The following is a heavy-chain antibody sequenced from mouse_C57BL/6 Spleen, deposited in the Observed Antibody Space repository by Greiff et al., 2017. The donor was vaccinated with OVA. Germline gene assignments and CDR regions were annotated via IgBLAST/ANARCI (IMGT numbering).Heavy chain of an antibody. CDR1: GYTFTDYY. V-gene: IGHV1-26*01. J-gene: IGHJ2*01. D-gene: IGHD3-3*01. Sequence: VQLQQSGPELVKPGASVKISCKASGYTFTDYYMNWVKQSHGKSLEWIGDINPNNGGTSYNQKFKGKATLTVDKSSSTAYMELRSLTSEDSAVYYCARRGLGRGGLNYWGQGTTLTVSS. CDR3: ARRGLGRGGLNY. CDR2: INPNNGGT.